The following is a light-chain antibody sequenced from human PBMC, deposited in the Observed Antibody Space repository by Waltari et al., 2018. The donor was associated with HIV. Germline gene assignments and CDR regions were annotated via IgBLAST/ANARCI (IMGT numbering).Light chain of an antibody. CDR1: TSNIGAGYH. CDR3: QSYDDSLSGSV. CDR2: GNP. J-gene: IGLJ2*01. Sequence: QSVLTQPPSVSGAPGQRVTISCTGNTSNIGAGYHVHWYQHFPGTAPKLLIHGNPDRASGFPDRFSVSNSGSSASLAIAGLKAEDEADYHCQSYDDSLSGSVFGGGTKLTVL. V-gene: IGLV1-40*01.